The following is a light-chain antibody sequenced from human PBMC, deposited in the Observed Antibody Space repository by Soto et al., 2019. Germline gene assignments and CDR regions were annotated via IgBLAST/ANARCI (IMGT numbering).Light chain of an antibody. Sequence: QSALTQPASVSGSPGQSITISCTGTSSDVGGYNYVSWYQQHPGKAPKFMIYDVSNRPSGVSNRFSGSKSGNTASLTISGLHADDEADYYCTSYTTSNTRQIVFGTGTKLTVL. V-gene: IGLV2-14*01. CDR2: DVS. J-gene: IGLJ1*01. CDR1: SSDVGGYNY. CDR3: TSYTTSNTRQIV.